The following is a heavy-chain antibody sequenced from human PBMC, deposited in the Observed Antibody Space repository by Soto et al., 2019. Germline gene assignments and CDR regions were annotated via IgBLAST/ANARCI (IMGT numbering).Heavy chain of an antibody. J-gene: IGHJ6*02. CDR2: INGGTGQT. CDR1: GYTFSTYS. V-gene: IGHV1-3*01. CDR3: ARGKGMEENYYYYGMDM. D-gene: IGHD1-1*01. Sequence: ASEKVSCKASGYTFSTYSMHWVRQAPGQSLEWMGWINGGTGQTRYSQRFQDRVTITRDTSAKTTYMDLTSLRSEDTAVYYCARGKGMEENYYYYGMDMWGQGTTVTVSS.